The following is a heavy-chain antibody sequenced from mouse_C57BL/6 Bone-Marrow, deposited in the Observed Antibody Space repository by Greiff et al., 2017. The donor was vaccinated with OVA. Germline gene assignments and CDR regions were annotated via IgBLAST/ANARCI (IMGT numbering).Heavy chain of an antibody. V-gene: IGHV5-6*01. D-gene: IGHD2-3*01. Sequence: EVQLVESGGDLVKPGGSLKLSCAASGFTFSSYGMSWVRQTPDKRLEWVATISSGGSYTYYPDSVKGRFTIARDNAKNTLYLQMSRLKSEDTAMYYCARKKGGGLLPWFAYWGQGTLVTVSA. J-gene: IGHJ3*01. CDR2: ISSGGSYT. CDR3: ARKKGGGLLPWFAY. CDR1: GFTFSSYG.